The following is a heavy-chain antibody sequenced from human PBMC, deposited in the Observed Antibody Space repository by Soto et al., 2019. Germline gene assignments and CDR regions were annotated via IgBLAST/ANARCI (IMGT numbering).Heavy chain of an antibody. CDR3: ARESEDLASNFDY. V-gene: IGHV3-21*01. CDR2: ISSTTNYI. CDR1: GFTFTRYS. Sequence: GGSLRLSCAASGFTFTRYSMNWVRQAPGKGLEWVSSISSTTNYIYYADSMKGRFTVSRDNAKNSVYLEMNSLSAEDTAVYYCARESEDLASNFDYWGQGTLVTVSS. J-gene: IGHJ4*02.